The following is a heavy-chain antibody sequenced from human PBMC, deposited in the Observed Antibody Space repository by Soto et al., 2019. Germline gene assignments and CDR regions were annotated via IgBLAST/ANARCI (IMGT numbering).Heavy chain of an antibody. Sequence: PGGSLRLSCAASGFTLGNYWMTWVRQAPGKQLERVANIKQDGNIQYYLDSVRGRFTISRDNAKNSLYLQMNSLRAEDTAVYYCARGETQQQRDYWGQGTLVTVSS. CDR2: IKQDGNIQ. D-gene: IGHD6-25*01. V-gene: IGHV3-7*03. CDR1: GFTLGNYW. CDR3: ARGETQQQRDY. J-gene: IGHJ4*02.